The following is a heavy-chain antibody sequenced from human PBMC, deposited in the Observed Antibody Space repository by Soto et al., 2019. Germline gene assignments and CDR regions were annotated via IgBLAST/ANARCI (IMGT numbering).Heavy chain of an antibody. CDR2: TRNKANSYTT. D-gene: IGHD3-22*01. CDR3: AREGSSSGPDYEY. Sequence: EVQLVESGGGLVQPGGSLRLSCAASGFTFSDYYINWVRQAPGKGLGWVGRTRNKANSYTTDYAAFVKGRFTISRDDSKNLIYLQMNSLKTEDTAVYYCAREGSSSGPDYEYWGQGTLVTVSS. CDR1: GFTFSDYY. V-gene: IGHV3-72*01. J-gene: IGHJ4*02.